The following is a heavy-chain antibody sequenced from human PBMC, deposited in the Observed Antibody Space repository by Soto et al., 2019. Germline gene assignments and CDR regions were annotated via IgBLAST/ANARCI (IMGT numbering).Heavy chain of an antibody. D-gene: IGHD6-19*01. CDR3: ARDRASAVAGTLYSSYCMDV. Sequence: SETLSLTCTVSGGSISSYYWCWIRQPPGKGLEWIGYIYYSGSTNYNPSLKSRVTISVDTSKNQFSLKLSSVTAADTAVYYCARDRASAVAGTLYSSYCMDVWGQGTTVTVSS. V-gene: IGHV4-59*01. J-gene: IGHJ6*02. CDR1: GGSISSYY. CDR2: IYYSGST.